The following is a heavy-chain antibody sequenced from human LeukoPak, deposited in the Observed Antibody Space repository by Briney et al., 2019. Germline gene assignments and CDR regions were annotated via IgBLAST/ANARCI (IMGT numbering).Heavy chain of an antibody. CDR3: AKDLKGIAAAGPGGYFDY. D-gene: IGHD6-13*01. J-gene: IGHJ4*02. V-gene: IGHV3-9*01. CDR2: ISWNSGSI. CDR1: GFTFYDYA. Sequence: PGRSLRLSCAASGFTFYDYAMHWVRQAPGKGLEWVSGISWNSGSIGYADSVKGRFTISRDNAKNSLYLQMNSLRAEDTALYYCAKDLKGIAAAGPGGYFDYWGQGTLVTVSS.